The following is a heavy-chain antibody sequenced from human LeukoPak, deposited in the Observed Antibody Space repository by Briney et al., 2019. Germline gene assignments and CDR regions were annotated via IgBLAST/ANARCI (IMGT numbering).Heavy chain of an antibody. CDR2: IYYSGST. V-gene: IGHV4-59*02. Sequence: SETLSLTCTVSGGSVSSYYWSWIRQPPGKGLEWIGYIYYSGSTNYNPSLKSRVTISVDTSKNQFSLKLSSVTAADTAVYYCARVVVAATVHYSDYWGQGTLVTVSS. CDR3: ARVVVAATVHYSDY. D-gene: IGHD2-15*01. J-gene: IGHJ4*02. CDR1: GGSVSSYY.